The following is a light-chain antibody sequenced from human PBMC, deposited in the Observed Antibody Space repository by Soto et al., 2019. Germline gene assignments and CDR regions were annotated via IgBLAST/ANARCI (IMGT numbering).Light chain of an antibody. V-gene: IGKV3-11*01. CDR1: QSVSSY. CDR3: QQRSNWPPYT. J-gene: IGKJ2*01. CDR2: DAS. Sequence: EIVLTQSPATLSLSPGERATLSCRASQSVSSYLACYQQKPGQAPRLLIYDASNRANGIPARFSGSGSGTDFTLTISILEPEDFAVYYCQQRSNWPPYTFGQGTKLEIK.